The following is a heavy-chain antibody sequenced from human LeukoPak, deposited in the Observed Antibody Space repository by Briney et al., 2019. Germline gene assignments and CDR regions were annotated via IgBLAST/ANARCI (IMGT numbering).Heavy chain of an antibody. CDR2: ISAYNGNT. J-gene: IGHJ4*02. CDR1: GYTFTSYG. D-gene: IGHD6-6*01. V-gene: IGHV1-18*01. CDR3: ARAPPYGSSSSFDY. Sequence: GASVKVSCKASGYTFTSYGISWVRQAPGQGLEWMGWISAYNGNTNYAQKLQGRVTMTTDTYTSTAYMELRSLRSDDTAVYYCARAPPYGSSSSFDYWGQGTLVTVSS.